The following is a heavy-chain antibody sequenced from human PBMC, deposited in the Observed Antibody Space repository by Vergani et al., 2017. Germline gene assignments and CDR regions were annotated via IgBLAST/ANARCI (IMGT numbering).Heavy chain of an antibody. CDR2: INHSRIT. CDR1: GGSFSGYY. V-gene: IGHV4-34*01. J-gene: IGHJ6*03. CDR3: ARGPYYYYYYYMDV. Sequence: QVQLQQWGARLLKPSETLSLTCAVYGGSFSGYYWSWIRQPPGKGLEWIGEINHSRITNYNPSLKSRVTISVDTSKNQFSLKLSSVTAADTAVYYCARGPYYYYYYYMDVWGKGP.